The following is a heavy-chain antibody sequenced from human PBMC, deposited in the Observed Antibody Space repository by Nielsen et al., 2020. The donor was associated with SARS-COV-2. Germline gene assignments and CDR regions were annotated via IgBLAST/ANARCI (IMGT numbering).Heavy chain of an antibody. V-gene: IGHV4-34*01. CDR1: GGSFSGYY. CDR3: ARHGSSSWDLGYYYGMDV. D-gene: IGHD6-13*01. Sequence: SETLSLTCAVYGGSFSGYYWSWIRQPPGKGLEWIGEIHHSGSTNYNPSLKSRVTISVDTSKNQFSLKLNSVTAADTAVYYCARHGSSSWDLGYYYGMDVWGQGTTVTVSS. J-gene: IGHJ6*02. CDR2: IHHSGST.